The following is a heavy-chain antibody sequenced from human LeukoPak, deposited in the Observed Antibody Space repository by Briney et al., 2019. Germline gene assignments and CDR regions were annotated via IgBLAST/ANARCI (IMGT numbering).Heavy chain of an antibody. J-gene: IGHJ4*02. D-gene: IGHD6-19*01. CDR3: ARDHGGWPDY. CDR1: GGSISCGDYY. CDR2: IYYSGST. V-gene: IGHV4-30-4*08. Sequence: SETLSLTCTVSGGSISCGDYYWSWIRQPPGKGLEWIGYIYYSGSTYYNPSLKSRVTISVDTSKNQFSLKLSSVTAADTAVYYCARDHGGWPDYWGQGTLVTVSS.